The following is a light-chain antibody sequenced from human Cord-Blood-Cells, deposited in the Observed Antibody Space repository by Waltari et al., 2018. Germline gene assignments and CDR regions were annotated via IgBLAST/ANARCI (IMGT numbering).Light chain of an antibody. J-gene: IGKJ2*01. CDR1: QSISSN. V-gene: IGKV3-15*01. CDR3: QQYNNWPRLYT. Sequence: EIVMTQSTATLSVSPGERATLACRASQSISSNLAWYQQKPGQAPRLLIYVSSTSATVIRARFSCSGSGTEFTLTISILKAEDFAVYYCQQYNNWPRLYTFGQGTKLEIK. CDR2: VSS.